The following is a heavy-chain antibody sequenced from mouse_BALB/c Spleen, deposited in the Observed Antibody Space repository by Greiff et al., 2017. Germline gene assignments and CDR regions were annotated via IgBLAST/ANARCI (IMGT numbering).Heavy chain of an antibody. CDR2: IYPGNSDT. Sequence: EVQLQQSGTVLARPGASVKMSCKASGYSFTSYWMHWVKQRPGQGLEWIGAIYPGNSDTSYNQKFKGKAKLTAVTSASTAYMELSSLTNEDSAVYYCTIYYGNYFFDDWGQGTTLTVSS. D-gene: IGHD2-1*01. CDR1: GYSFTSYW. V-gene: IGHV1-5*01. J-gene: IGHJ2*01. CDR3: TIYYGNYFFDD.